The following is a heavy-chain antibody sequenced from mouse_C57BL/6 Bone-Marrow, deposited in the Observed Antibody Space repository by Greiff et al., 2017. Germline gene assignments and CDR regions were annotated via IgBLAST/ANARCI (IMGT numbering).Heavy chain of an antibody. Sequence: VQLQQSGAELARPGASVKLSCTASGYTFTSYGISWVKQRTGQGLEWIGEIYPRSGNTYYNEKFKGKATLTADKSSSTAYMELRSLTSEDSAVFFCARARYWYFDVWGTGTTVTVSS. CDR3: ARARYWYFDV. CDR2: IYPRSGNT. J-gene: IGHJ1*03. CDR1: GYTFTSYG. V-gene: IGHV1-81*01.